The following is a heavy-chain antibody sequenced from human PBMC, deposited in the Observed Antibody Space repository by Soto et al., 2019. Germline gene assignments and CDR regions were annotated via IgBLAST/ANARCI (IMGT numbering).Heavy chain of an antibody. Sequence: EVQLVESGGGLVQPGGSLRLSCVGSGFPFSGHSMNWVRQALGKGLEWVSYISSSSTTIYYTDSVKGRFTVSRDNAKNSLFLQMNSLRAEDTAVYYCGRAAVDWGQGTLVIVSS. D-gene: IGHD2-15*01. V-gene: IGHV3-48*01. CDR1: GFPFSGHS. CDR3: GRAAVD. CDR2: ISSSSTTI. J-gene: IGHJ4*02.